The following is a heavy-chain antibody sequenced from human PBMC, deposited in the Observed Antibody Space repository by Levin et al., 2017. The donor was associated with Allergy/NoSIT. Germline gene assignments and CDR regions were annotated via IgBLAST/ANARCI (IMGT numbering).Heavy chain of an antibody. CDR3: ARASRSWTIDY. CDR1: RFTFSSYS. CDR2: ISSGSGTI. V-gene: IGHV3-48*01. Sequence: LGESLKISCAASRFTFSSYSMNWVRQAPGKGLEWISYISSGSGTIYYADSVKGRFTISRDNAKNSLYLQINSLRAEDTALYYCARASRSWTIDYWGQGTLVTVSS. D-gene: IGHD3/OR15-3a*01. J-gene: IGHJ4*02.